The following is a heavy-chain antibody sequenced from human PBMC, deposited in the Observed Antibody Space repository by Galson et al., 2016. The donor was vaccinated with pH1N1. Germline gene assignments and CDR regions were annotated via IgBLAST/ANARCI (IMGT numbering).Heavy chain of an antibody. D-gene: IGHD3-10*01. J-gene: IGHJ6*02. Sequence: SVKVSCKASGGTLSNSAISWVRQAPGQGLEWMGGISPVFGSINYAQRFQGRVTVSADIFTSTAYMELSRLRSEDTAIYYCATAGPLVREILYYSYAMDVWGQGTTVTVSS. V-gene: IGHV1-69*06. CDR3: ATAGPLVREILYYSYAMDV. CDR2: ISPVFGSI. CDR1: GGTLSNSA.